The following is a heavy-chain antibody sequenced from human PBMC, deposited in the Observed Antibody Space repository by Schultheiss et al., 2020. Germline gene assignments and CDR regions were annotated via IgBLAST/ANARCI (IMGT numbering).Heavy chain of an antibody. CDR3: ARDGYNNAFDY. D-gene: IGHD5-24*01. Sequence: GGSLRLSCAASGFTFSSYSMNWVRQAPGKGLEWVSSISSSSSYIYYADSVKGRFTISRDNAKDSLYLQMSSLRAEDTAVYYCARDGYNNAFDYWGQGTLVTVSS. V-gene: IGHV3-21*01. CDR2: ISSSSSYI. J-gene: IGHJ4*02. CDR1: GFTFSSYS.